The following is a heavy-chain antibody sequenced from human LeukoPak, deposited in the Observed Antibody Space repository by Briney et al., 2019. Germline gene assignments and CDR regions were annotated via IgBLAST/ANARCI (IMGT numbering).Heavy chain of an antibody. J-gene: IGHJ5*02. CDR3: ARGRSFYSGSYEAKNWFDP. V-gene: IGHV1-2*06. CDR2: INPNSGGT. CDR1: GYTFTGYY. Sequence: ASVKVSCKASGYTFTGYYMHWVRQAPGQGLEWMGRINPNSGGTNYAQKFQGRVTMTRDTSISTAYMELSRLRSDDTAVYYCARGRSFYSGSYEAKNWFDPWGQGTLVTVSS. D-gene: IGHD1-26*01.